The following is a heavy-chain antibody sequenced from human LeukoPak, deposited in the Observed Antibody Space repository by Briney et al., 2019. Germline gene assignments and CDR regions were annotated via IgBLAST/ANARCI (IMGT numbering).Heavy chain of an antibody. CDR1: GFTVSSNY. CDR3: AREASNFLAGENYFDS. J-gene: IGHJ4*02. V-gene: IGHV3-66*01. CDR2: IYSGGTT. Sequence: PGGSLRLSCAASGFTVSSNYMNWVRQAPVKGLEWVSVIYSGGTTYYGDFAKGRFIISRDISKNTLYLEMNRLRVEDSAVYYCAREASNFLAGENYFDSWGQGTLVTVS. D-gene: IGHD4-11*01.